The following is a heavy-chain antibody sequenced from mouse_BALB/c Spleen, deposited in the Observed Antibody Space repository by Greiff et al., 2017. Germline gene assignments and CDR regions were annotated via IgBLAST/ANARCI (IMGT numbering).Heavy chain of an antibody. Sequence: VQLKESGPELVKPGASVKMSCKASGYTFTSYVMHWVKQKPGQGLEWIGYINPYNDGTKYNEKFKGKATLTSDKSSSTAYMELSSLTSEDSAVYYCAGDYDRDFDYWGQGTTLTVSS. CDR3: AGDYDRDFDY. V-gene: IGHV1-14*01. CDR2: INPYNDGT. CDR1: GYTFTSYV. D-gene: IGHD2-4*01. J-gene: IGHJ2*01.